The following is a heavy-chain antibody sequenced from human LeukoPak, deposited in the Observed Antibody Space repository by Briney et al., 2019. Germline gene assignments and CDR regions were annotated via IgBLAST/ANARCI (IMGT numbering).Heavy chain of an antibody. Sequence: ASVKVSCKASGYTFNIYGINWVRQAPGHGLEWMGWISPYNGNANYSQKLQGRVTMTTDTSTSTAYMELRTLRSDDTAVYYCARADTVRLGELSHFDYWGQGTLVTVSS. D-gene: IGHD3-16*02. CDR3: ARADTVRLGELSHFDY. V-gene: IGHV1-18*01. CDR2: ISPYNGNA. CDR1: GYTFNIYG. J-gene: IGHJ4*02.